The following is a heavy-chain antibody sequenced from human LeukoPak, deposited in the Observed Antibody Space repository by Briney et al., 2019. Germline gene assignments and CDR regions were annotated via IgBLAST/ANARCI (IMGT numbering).Heavy chain of an antibody. Sequence: ETLSLTCAVYGGSFSGYYWSWVRQAPGKGLEWVSVIYSGGSTYYADSVKGRFTISRDNSKNTLYLQMNSLRAEDTAVYYCARSRVPGYSSGWYFTSYYFDYWGQGTLVTVSS. J-gene: IGHJ4*02. D-gene: IGHD6-19*01. V-gene: IGHV3-53*01. CDR3: ARSRVPGYSSGWYFTSYYFDY. CDR2: IYSGGST. CDR1: GGSFSGYY.